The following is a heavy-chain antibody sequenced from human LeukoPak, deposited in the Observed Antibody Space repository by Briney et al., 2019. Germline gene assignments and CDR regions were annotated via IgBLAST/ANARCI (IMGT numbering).Heavy chain of an antibody. CDR1: RYTFTSYD. CDR2: MNPNSGNT. CDR3: ARLAAVAGTGDY. V-gene: IGHV1-8*03. Sequence: ASVKVSCKASRYTFTSYDINWVRQATGQGLEWMGWMNPNSGNTGYAQKFQGRVTITRNTSISTAYMELSSLRSEDTAVYYCARLAAVAGTGDYWGQGTLVTVSS. D-gene: IGHD6-19*01. J-gene: IGHJ4*02.